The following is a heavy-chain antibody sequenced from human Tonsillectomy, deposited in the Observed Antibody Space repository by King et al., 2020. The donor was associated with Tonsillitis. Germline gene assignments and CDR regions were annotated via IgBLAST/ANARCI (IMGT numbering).Heavy chain of an antibody. V-gene: IGHV1-69*06. Sequence: VKLVESGAEVKKPGSSVKVSCKASGGTFSSYAISWVRQAPGQGLEWMGGIIPIFGTANYAQKFQGRVTITADKSTSTAYMELSSLRSEDTAVYYCATTLRYYGSGSYEFDPWGQGTLVTVSS. J-gene: IGHJ5*02. CDR2: IIPIFGTA. CDR3: ATTLRYYGSGSYEFDP. CDR1: GGTFSSYA. D-gene: IGHD3-10*01.